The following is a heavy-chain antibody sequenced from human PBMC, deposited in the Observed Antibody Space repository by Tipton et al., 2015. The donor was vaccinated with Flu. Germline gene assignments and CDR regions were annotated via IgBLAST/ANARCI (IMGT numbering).Heavy chain of an antibody. V-gene: IGHV3-64*02. CDR1: GFTLSTYA. CDR2: IGSDGGYT. J-gene: IGHJ5*02. D-gene: IGHD6-13*01. CDR3: ARAWAAAGSA. Sequence: SLRLSCAASGFTLSTYAMYWVRQVPGKGLEYVAAIGSDGGYTYYGDSVKGRFTISRDSSKNTLYLQMGSLRPEDMAVYYCARAWAAAGSAWGQGTLVAVSS.